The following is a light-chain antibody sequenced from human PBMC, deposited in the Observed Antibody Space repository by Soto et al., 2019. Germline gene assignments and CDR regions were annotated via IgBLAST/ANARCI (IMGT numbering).Light chain of an antibody. Sequence: QSVLTQPPSVSAAPGQKVTISCSGSSSNIGNNYVSWYQQLPGTAPKLLIYENNKRPSGIPDRFSGSKSGTSATLGITGLQTGDEAEYYCGTWDSSLSYVFGTGTKVTVL. CDR3: GTWDSSLSYV. J-gene: IGLJ1*01. CDR2: ENN. V-gene: IGLV1-51*02. CDR1: SSNIGNNY.